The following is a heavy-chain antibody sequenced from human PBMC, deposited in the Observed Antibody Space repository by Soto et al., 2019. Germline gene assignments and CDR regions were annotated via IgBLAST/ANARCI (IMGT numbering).Heavy chain of an antibody. CDR3: AGRYCPNGVCYTNYYYYIDV. V-gene: IGHV3-23*01. CDR1: GFTFSTYA. Sequence: EVQLLDSGGGLVQPGGSLRLSCAASGFTFSTYAMTWVRQAPGKGLEWVSTLTPSGGNTYYADSVQGRFTISRDNSMNTLYLQMNSRRPEDTAVYYCAGRYCPNGVCYTNYYYYIDVWGEGTTVTVSS. J-gene: IGHJ6*03. D-gene: IGHD2-8*01. CDR2: LTPSGGNT.